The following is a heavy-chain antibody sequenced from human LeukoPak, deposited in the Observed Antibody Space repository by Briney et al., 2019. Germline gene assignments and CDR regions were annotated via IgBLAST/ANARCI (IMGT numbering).Heavy chain of an antibody. D-gene: IGHD5-18*01. CDR2: IHPNSGGT. Sequence: PSVKVSCKASGYTFTGYYMHWVRQAPRQGLEWMGWIHPNSGGTNYAKKFQERVTMTRDTSIRTAYMEVSRQISDRAAVYYCARTVRYREAYYYYYFMYVWGKGTTVTVSS. CDR1: GYTFTGYY. V-gene: IGHV1-2*02. J-gene: IGHJ6*03. CDR3: ARTVRYREAYYYYYFMYV.